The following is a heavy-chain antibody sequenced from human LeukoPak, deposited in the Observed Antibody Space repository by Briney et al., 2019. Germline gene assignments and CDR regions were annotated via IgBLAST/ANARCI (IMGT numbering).Heavy chain of an antibody. J-gene: IGHJ3*02. V-gene: IGHV4-59*01. CDR3: ARGRWLPNAFDI. Sequence: SETLSLTCTVSGDSINSYYWDWIRQPPGKGLEWIGYIYYSGRTDYNPSLKSRVTISVDTSKHQFSMKLKSVTAADTAVYFCARGRWLPNAFDIWGQGTMVTVFS. CDR2: IYYSGRT. CDR1: GDSINSYY. D-gene: IGHD5-24*01.